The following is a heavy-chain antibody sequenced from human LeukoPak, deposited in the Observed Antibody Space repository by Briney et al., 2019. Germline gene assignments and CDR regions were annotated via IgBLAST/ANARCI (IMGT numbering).Heavy chain of an antibody. Sequence: GGSLRLSCVASEFTLSSAWVSWVRQAPGKGLEWVGRLGSKAAGGTTDYAAPVKDRFTISRHDSKNTLYLQMNSLKTEDTAFYYCTAGAYCGQGTLVTVSS. CDR1: EFTLSSAW. CDR2: LGSKAAGGTT. V-gene: IGHV3-15*04. J-gene: IGHJ4*02. CDR3: TAGAY.